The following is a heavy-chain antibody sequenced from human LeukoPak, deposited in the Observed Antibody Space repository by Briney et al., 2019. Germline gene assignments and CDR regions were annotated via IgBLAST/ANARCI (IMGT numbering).Heavy chain of an antibody. CDR1: GFAFTSSA. CDR2: IVVGSGNT. J-gene: IGHJ6*03. Sequence: GASVEVSCKASGFAFTSSAVQWVRQARGQRLEWIGWIVVGSGNTNYAQKFQERVTITRDMSTSTAYMELSSLRSEDTAVYYCAAPNGYCSSTSCPPYYMDVWGKGTTVTVSS. D-gene: IGHD2-2*01. CDR3: AAPNGYCSSTSCPPYYMDV. V-gene: IGHV1-58*01.